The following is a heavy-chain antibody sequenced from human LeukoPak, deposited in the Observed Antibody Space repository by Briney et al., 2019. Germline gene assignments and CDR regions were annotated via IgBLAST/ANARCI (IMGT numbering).Heavy chain of an antibody. V-gene: IGHV3-66*03. CDR3: ARDHGRYDTNGMDV. CDR2: IYRSGTA. CDR1: GFTVSSTY. D-gene: IGHD6-19*01. Sequence: GGSLRLSCAASGFTVSSTYMNWVRQAPGKGLEWVSVIYRSGTAYYADAVKGRFTISRDTSKNTLYLQMNSLRAGDTAVYYCARDHGRYDTNGMDVWGQGTTVTVSS. J-gene: IGHJ6*02.